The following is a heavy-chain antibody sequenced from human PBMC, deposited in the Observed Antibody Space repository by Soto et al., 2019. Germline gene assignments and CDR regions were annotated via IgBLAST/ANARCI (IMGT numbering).Heavy chain of an antibody. CDR3: ATRDTGRVY. D-gene: IGHD5-18*01. V-gene: IGHV4-4*02. Sequence: QVQLQESGPGLVKPSGTLSLTCAVSGVSIGSHDWWTWVRQPPGKGLEWIGESHQSGNTNYNSSLESRATISLDKSKNRFSLQLSSVTVAATAVYYCATRDTGRVYWGQGTLVTVSS. CDR2: SHQSGNT. CDR1: GVSIGSHDW. J-gene: IGHJ4*02.